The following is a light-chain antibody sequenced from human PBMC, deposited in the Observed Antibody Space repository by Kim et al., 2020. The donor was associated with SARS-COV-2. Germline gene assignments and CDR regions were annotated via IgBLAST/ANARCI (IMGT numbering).Light chain of an antibody. CDR2: AAS. CDR1: QSVKINF. J-gene: IGKJ2*01. CDR3: QQYGASPDT. V-gene: IGKV3-20*01. Sequence: LSLGVQATSSCRASQSVKINFLAWYQQKPGQAPRPLIYAASTRATGIPDRFSGSGSGTDFTLTISRLEPEDFAVYYCQQYGASPDTFGQGTKLEI.